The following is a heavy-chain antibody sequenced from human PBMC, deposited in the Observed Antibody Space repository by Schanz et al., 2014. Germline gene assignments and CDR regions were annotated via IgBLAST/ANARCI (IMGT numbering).Heavy chain of an antibody. CDR2: INSVGSNT. Sequence: EVQLVESGGGLVQPGGSLRLSCAASGFTFSSHWMHWVRQDPGKGLVWVARINSVGSNTDYADSVTGRFTISRDNSKNTLHLQMKSLRAEDTAVYYCARVKYCTITRCYRTETEGIYYMDVWGKGTTVTVSS. D-gene: IGHD2-2*01. CDR1: GFTFSSHW. J-gene: IGHJ6*03. CDR3: ARVKYCTITRCYRTETEGIYYMDV. V-gene: IGHV3-74*02.